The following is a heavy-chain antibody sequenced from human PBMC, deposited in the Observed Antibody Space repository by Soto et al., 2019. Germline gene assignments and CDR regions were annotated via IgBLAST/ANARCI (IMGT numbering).Heavy chain of an antibody. CDR1: GYIFTNFP. CDR3: ARKYYYGAGCYYFAY. D-gene: IGHD3-10*01. V-gene: IGHV1-3*01. J-gene: IGHJ4*02. Sequence: QVQLVQSGAELKNPGASVKVSCKASGYIFTNFPIHWVRQAPGQRLEWMGWINAANGDTGYSQKFPGRVTFTRDTSESKVYMEMSGLISEDTAVYYCARKYYYGAGCYYFAYWGQGTLVTVPS. CDR2: INAANGDT.